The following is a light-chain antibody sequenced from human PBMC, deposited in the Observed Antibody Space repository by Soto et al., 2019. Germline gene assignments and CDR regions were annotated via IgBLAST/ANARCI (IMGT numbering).Light chain of an antibody. CDR1: QSLVNSDGNTY. V-gene: IGKV2-30*01. J-gene: IGKJ1*01. CDR2: KVS. CDR3: MQGSHWPRT. Sequence: EVVMTQSPLSLPVTLGQPASISCRSSQSLVNSDGNTYLNWFHQRPGQSPRRLIYKVSNRDSGVPDRFSGSGSGPDFTLRIRRVEAEDVGDYYCMQGSHWPRTFGQGTRVEIK.